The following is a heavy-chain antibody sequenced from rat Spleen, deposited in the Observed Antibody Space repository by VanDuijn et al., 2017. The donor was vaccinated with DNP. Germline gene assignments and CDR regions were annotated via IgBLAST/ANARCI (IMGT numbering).Heavy chain of an antibody. CDR3: VKRAPGNYYYGGYFDY. D-gene: IGHD1-6*01. J-gene: IGHJ2*01. Sequence: EVQLVESGGGLVQPGRSLKLSCGASGFTFSDYNMAWVRQVPKKGLEWVAYISYDGGSYHGDSVKGRFTVSRDYAKSTLYLQMDSLRSEDTATYYCVKRAPGNYYYGGYFDYWGQGVMVTVSS. V-gene: IGHV5-7*01. CDR1: GFTFSDYN. CDR2: ISYDGGS.